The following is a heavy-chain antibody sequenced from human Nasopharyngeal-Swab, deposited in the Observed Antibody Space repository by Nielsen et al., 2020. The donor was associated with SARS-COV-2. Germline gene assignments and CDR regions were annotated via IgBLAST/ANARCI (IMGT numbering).Heavy chain of an antibody. V-gene: IGHV4-34*01. CDR1: GGSISPYY. J-gene: IGHJ5*02. CDR2: INHSGST. Sequence: SETLSLTCTVSGGSISPYYWSWIRQPPGKGLEWIGEINHSGSTNYNPSLKSRVTISLDTSKNQFSLKVTSVTAADTAVYYCARGDRWDWFDPWGQGTLVTVSS. CDR3: ARGDRWDWFDP. D-gene: IGHD5-24*01.